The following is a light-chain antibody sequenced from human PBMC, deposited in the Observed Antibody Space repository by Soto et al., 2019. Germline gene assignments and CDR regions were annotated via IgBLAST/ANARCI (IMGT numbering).Light chain of an antibody. CDR1: SSDIGNNYY. Sequence: QSALTQPASVSGSPGQSITIWCTGASSDIGNNYYVSWYQQHPGKAPKLISYDVSNRPSGVSNRFSGSKSGNPAPLTISGLQADDEADYYSTSSTTTTTLYVFGTGTKVTVL. V-gene: IGLV2-14*01. CDR2: DVS. CDR3: TSSTTTTTLYV. J-gene: IGLJ1*01.